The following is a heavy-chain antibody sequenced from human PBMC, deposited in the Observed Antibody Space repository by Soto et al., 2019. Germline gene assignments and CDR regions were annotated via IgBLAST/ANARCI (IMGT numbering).Heavy chain of an antibody. V-gene: IGHV3-23*01. D-gene: IGHD6-13*01. CDR3: AKEHHYSSSWSECDY. J-gene: IGHJ4*02. CDR2: MSGSGVST. CDR1: GFTFSSYA. Sequence: EVQLLGSGGGLVQPGGSLRLSCAASGFTFSSYAMSWVRQAPGKGLEWVSAMSGSGVSTYYADSVKGRFTISRDNSKNTLYLQLNSLRAEDTSVYYCAKEHHYSSSWSECDYWGQGTLVTVSS.